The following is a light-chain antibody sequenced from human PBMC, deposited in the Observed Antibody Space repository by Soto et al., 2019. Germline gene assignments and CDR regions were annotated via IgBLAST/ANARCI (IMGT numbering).Light chain of an antibody. V-gene: IGKV3-15*01. CDR2: GAS. J-gene: IGKJ5*01. CDR3: QQYNDWPSMYT. Sequence: ERVMTQSPATLSVSPGERATLSCRASQSFDSNLAWYQQKPGQAPRLLIYGASTRATGVPARFSGSGSGTESTLTISSLQSEDFAVYYCQQYNDWPSMYTFGQGTRLEIK. CDR1: QSFDSN.